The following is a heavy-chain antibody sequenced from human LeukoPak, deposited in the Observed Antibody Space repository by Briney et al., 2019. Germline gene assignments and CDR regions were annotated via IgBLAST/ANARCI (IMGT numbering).Heavy chain of an antibody. CDR3: AKDPRYYYDSSGSEPD. Sequence: GGSLRLSCAASGFTFSSYAMSWVRQAPGKGLEWVSAISGSGGSTYYADSVKGRFTISRDNSKNPLYLQMNSLRAEDTAVYYCAKDPRYYYDSSGSEPDWGQGTLVTVSS. V-gene: IGHV3-23*01. D-gene: IGHD3-22*01. CDR1: GFTFSSYA. J-gene: IGHJ4*02. CDR2: ISGSGGST.